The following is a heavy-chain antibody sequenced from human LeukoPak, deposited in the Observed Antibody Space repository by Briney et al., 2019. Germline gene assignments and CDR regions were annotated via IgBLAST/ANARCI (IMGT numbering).Heavy chain of an antibody. V-gene: IGHV1-2*06. CDR1: GYTFTGYY. J-gene: IGHJ5*02. Sequence: ASVKVSCKASGYTFTGYYMHWVRQAPGQGLEWMGRINPNSGGTNYAQKFQGRVTMTRDTSISTAYMELSRLRSDDTAVYYCARAVDYYGSGSYYKRWFDPWGQGTLVTVSS. CDR2: INPNSGGT. CDR3: ARAVDYYGSGSYYKRWFDP. D-gene: IGHD3-10*01.